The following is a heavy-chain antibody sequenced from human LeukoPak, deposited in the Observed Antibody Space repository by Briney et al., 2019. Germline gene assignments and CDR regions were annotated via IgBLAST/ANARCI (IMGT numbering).Heavy chain of an antibody. Sequence: GGSLRLSCAASGLTFSSYAMSWVRQAPGKGLEWVSVISGSGGSTHHADSVKGRFSISRDNSKNTLYLQMNSLRGEDTAVYYCASSPQSGYYDSPRAFHIWGQGTLVTISS. J-gene: IGHJ3*02. V-gene: IGHV3-23*01. D-gene: IGHD3-22*01. CDR2: ISGSGGST. CDR3: ASSPQSGYYDSPRAFHI. CDR1: GLTFSSYA.